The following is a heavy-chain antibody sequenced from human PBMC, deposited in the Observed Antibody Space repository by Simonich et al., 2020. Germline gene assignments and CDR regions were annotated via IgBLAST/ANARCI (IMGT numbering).Heavy chain of an antibody. CDR2: VNPDSGGK. CDR3: ARNGLVGILKAFDI. V-gene: IGHV1-2*02. Sequence: QVQLVQSGAEVKKPGASVKVSCKASGYTFTGYYMHWVRQAPGQGLEWMGRVNPDSGGKNYAQNVPGRVTMTRDTSISTAYRELSRLRSDDTAVYYCARNGLVGILKAFDIWGQGTMVTVSS. J-gene: IGHJ3*02. D-gene: IGHD2-21*01. CDR1: GYTFTGYY.